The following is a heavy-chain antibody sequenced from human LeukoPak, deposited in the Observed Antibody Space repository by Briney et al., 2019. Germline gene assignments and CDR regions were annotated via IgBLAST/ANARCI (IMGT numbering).Heavy chain of an antibody. J-gene: IGHJ4*02. CDR2: INPDSGGT. V-gene: IGHV1-2*02. CDR3: ARDRGDGYNAYYFDY. CDR1: GYTFTGYY. D-gene: IGHD5-24*01. Sequence: ASVKVSCKASGYTFTGYYLHWVRQAPGQGPGWMGWINPDSGGTNYAQKFQGRVTMTRDTSISTAYLDLSRLRSDDTAVYYCARDRGDGYNAYYFDYWGQGTLVTVSS.